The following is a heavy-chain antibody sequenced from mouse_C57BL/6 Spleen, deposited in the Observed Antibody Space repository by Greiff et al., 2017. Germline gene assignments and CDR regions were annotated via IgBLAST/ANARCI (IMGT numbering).Heavy chain of an antibody. J-gene: IGHJ3*01. CDR3: ATDGYPAWFAY. Sequence: AAEGVDFSRYWMSWVRRAPGKGLEWIGEINPDSSTINYAPSLKDKFIISRDNAKNTLYLQMSKVRYEDTALYYCATDGYPAWFAYWGQGTLVTVSA. CDR1: GVDFSRYW. D-gene: IGHD2-3*01. CDR2: INPDSSTI. V-gene: IGHV4-1*01.